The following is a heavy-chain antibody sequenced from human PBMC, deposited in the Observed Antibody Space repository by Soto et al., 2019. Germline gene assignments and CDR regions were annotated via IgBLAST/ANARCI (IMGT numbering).Heavy chain of an antibody. CDR1: GFTFSSYG. D-gene: IGHD6-13*01. CDR3: AKDPKAADNY. J-gene: IGHJ4*02. Sequence: TGGSLRLSCAASGFTFSSYGMHWVRQAPGKGLEWVAVISYDGSNKYYADSVKGRFTISRDNSKNTLYLQMNSLRAEDTAVYYCAKDPKAADNYWGQGTLVTVSS. CDR2: ISYDGSNK. V-gene: IGHV3-30*18.